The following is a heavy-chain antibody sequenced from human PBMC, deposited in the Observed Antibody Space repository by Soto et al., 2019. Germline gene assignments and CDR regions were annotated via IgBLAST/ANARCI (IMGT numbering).Heavy chain of an antibody. CDR1: GYSFTGYS. CDR2: INIVTGVA. J-gene: IGHJ4*01. V-gene: IGHV1-3*04. CDR3: ARCYCQQFRIDY. D-gene: IGHD2-15*01. Sequence: ASVKVSCKASGYSFTGYSIQWMRLAPGQRPEWVGGINIVTGVAQYSQRFQGRAKISRDTSANTAYMELSSLTSEDTAVYYCARCYCQQFRIDYWGQGTLVTVSS.